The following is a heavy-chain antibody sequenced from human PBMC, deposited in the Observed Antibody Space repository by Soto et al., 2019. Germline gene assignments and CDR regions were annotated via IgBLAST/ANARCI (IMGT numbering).Heavy chain of an antibody. Sequence: PSETLSLTCTVSGGSVSSGDYYWSWIRQPPGKGLEWIGYIYYSGSTNYNPSLKSRVSISLDTSKNQFFLRLTSVTAADTAVYYCARIPVDTYMINWFDPWGQGTLVTVS. D-gene: IGHD5-18*01. CDR3: ARIPVDTYMINWFDP. V-gene: IGHV4-61*08. CDR2: IYYSGST. J-gene: IGHJ5*02. CDR1: GGSVSSGDYY.